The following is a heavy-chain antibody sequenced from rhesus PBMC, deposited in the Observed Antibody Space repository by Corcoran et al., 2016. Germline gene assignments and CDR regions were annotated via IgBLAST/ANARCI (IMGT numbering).Heavy chain of an antibody. Sequence: QVQLQESGPGLVKPSETLSLTCAVSGGSISSNYWRWIRQAPGKGLEWIGRIYGSGGSTDYNPSLKSRVTISTDTSKNQFSLKLSSVTAADTAVYYCAREVLSSGWSNWYFDIWGPGTPITISS. J-gene: IGHJ2*01. CDR2: IYGSGGST. CDR3: AREVLSSGWSNWYFDI. V-gene: IGHV4-160*01. D-gene: IGHD6S26*01. CDR1: GGSISSNY.